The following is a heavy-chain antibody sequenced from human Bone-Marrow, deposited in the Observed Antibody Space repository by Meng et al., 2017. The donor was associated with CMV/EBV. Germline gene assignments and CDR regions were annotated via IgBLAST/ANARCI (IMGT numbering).Heavy chain of an antibody. J-gene: IGHJ1*01. CDR1: GYTFTGYY. D-gene: IGHD4-23*01. CDR3: ARAGSYYGGKANFQH. V-gene: IGHV1-2*02. Sequence: ASVKVSCKASGYTFTGYYMHWVRQAPGQGLEWMGWINPNSGGTNYAQKFQGRVTMTRDTSISTAYMELSRLRSDDTAVYYGARAGSYYGGKANFQHWGQGTLVTVSS. CDR2: INPNSGGT.